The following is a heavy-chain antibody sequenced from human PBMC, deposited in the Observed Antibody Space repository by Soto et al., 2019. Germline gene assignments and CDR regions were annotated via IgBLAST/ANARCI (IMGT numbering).Heavy chain of an antibody. CDR2: IIPIFGTA. Sequence: SVKGSCNTSGGTYSRYAISWVRQAPGQGLEWMGGIIPIFGTANYAQKFQGRVTITADESPSTAYMELSSLRSEDTAVYYCARESRYCSGGSCYFLPGIDYWGQGTLVTVSS. V-gene: IGHV1-69*13. J-gene: IGHJ4*02. CDR1: GGTYSRYA. CDR3: ARESRYCSGGSCYFLPGIDY. D-gene: IGHD2-15*01.